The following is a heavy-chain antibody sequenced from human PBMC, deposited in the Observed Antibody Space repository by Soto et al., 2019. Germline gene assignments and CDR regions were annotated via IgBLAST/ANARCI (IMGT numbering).Heavy chain of an antibody. J-gene: IGHJ6*02. CDR3: VKGLGGSGSPYYYYYYGMDV. CDR2: ISSNGGST. CDR1: GFTFSSYA. V-gene: IGHV3-64D*08. D-gene: IGHD1-26*01. Sequence: GGSLISCSASGFTFSSYAMHWVRQAPGKGLEYVSAISSNGGSTYYADSVKGRFTISRDNSKNTLYLQMSSLRAEDTAVYYCVKGLGGSGSPYYYYYYGMDVWGQGTTVTVSS.